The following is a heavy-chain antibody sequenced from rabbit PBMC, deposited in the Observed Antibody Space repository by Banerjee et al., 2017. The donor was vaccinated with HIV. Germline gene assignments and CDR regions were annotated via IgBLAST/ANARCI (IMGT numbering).Heavy chain of an antibody. CDR3: ARDIDGYAGYDYL. J-gene: IGHJ4*01. CDR1: GFSFSSRYW. CDR2: VYADSGNA. V-gene: IGHV1S40*01. D-gene: IGHD7-1*01. Sequence: QSLEESGGDLVKPGASLTLTCTASGFSFSSRYWMCWVRQAPGKGLEWIGCVYADSGNAHYASWAKGRFTISKTSSTTVTLQMTSLTAADTATYFCARDIDGYAGYDYLWGPGTLVTVS.